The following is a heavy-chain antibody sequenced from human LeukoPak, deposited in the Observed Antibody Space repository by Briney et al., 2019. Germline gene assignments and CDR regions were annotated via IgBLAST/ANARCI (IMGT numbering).Heavy chain of an antibody. D-gene: IGHD6-19*01. V-gene: IGHV3-23*01. CDR1: GFTFSSYA. CDR3: ALISVAGMRGPDY. J-gene: IGHJ4*02. Sequence: PGGSLRLSCAASGFTFSSYAMSWVRQAPGQGLELVSTISGSGGSTYYADSAKGRFTISRDNSKNKLYLQMNSLRAEDTSVYYCALISVAGMRGPDYWGQGTLVTVSS. CDR2: ISGSGGST.